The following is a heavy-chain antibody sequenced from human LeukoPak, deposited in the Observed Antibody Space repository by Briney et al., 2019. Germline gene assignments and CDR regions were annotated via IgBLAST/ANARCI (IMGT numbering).Heavy chain of an antibody. J-gene: IGHJ4*02. Sequence: PSGTLSLTCAVSGGSISSSKWWSWVRQPPGKGLEWIGEIYHSGSTNYNPSLKSRVTISVDKSKNQFSLKLSSVTVADTAVYYCATVSAFFYDSGSYYTFDYWGQGTLVTVSS. V-gene: IGHV4-4*02. CDR2: IYHSGST. CDR1: GGSISSSKW. D-gene: IGHD3-10*01. CDR3: ATVSAFFYDSGSYYTFDY.